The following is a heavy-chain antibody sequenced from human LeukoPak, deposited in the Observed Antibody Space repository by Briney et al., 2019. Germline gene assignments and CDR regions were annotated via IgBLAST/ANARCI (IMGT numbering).Heavy chain of an antibody. V-gene: IGHV3-15*01. Sequence: PGGSLRLSCAASGFTFSNAWMSWVRQAPGKGLEWVGRIKSKTDGGTTDYAAPVKGRFTISRDDSKNTLYLQMNSLKTEDTAVYYCTTDGRYCSGGSCHSADAFDIWGQGTMVTVSS. CDR1: GFTFSNAW. D-gene: IGHD2-15*01. CDR2: IKSKTDGGTT. J-gene: IGHJ3*02. CDR3: TTDGRYCSGGSCHSADAFDI.